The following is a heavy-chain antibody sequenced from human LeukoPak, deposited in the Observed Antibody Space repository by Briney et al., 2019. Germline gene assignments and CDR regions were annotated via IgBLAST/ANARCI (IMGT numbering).Heavy chain of an antibody. CDR2: ITRPGTTT. J-gene: IGHJ4*02. CDR3: ARDSAIDSSGYYPFDY. D-gene: IGHD3-22*01. CDR1: GFTFSAYS. V-gene: IGHV3-48*04. Sequence: GGSLRLSCATSGFTFSAYSLSWVRQAPGKGLEWVSHITRPGTTTYYAESVRGRFTISRDNAKNSLYLQMNSLRAEDTAVYYCARDSAIDSSGYYPFDYWGQGTLVTVSS.